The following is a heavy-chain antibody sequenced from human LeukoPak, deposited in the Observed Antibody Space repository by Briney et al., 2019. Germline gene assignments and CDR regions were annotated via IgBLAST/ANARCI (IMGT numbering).Heavy chain of an antibody. J-gene: IGHJ6*02. CDR2: IYYSGST. Sequence: SETLSLTCTVSGGSISSYYWSWIRQPPGKGLEWIGYIYYSGSTNYNPSLKSRVTISVDTSKNQFSLKLSSVTAADTAVYYYARDGRIADSIYYYYYGMDVWGQGTTVTVSS. CDR1: GGSISSYY. D-gene: IGHD6-13*01. V-gene: IGHV4-59*01. CDR3: ARDGRIADSIYYYYYGMDV.